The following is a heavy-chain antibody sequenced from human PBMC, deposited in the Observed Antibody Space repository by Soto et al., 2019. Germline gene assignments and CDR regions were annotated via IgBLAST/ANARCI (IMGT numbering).Heavy chain of an antibody. J-gene: IGHJ4*02. CDR3: ARGSGIVELPSDLEDVNYDY. CDR2: INESGST. Sequence: QVQLQQWGAGLVKPSETLSLSCAVYGQSFSGHSWAWIRQPPGKGLEWIGEINESGSTYYNPSLRSRVTNSSDMSKIQFSLKLSYVSAADTRAYLCARGSGIVELPSDLEDVNYDYWGQGTLVNVSS. D-gene: IGHD1-7*01. V-gene: IGHV4-34*01. CDR1: GQSFSGHS.